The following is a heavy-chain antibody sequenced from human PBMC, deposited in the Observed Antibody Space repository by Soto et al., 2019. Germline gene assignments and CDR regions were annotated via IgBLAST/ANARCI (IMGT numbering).Heavy chain of an antibody. CDR2: ISAYNGNT. CDR3: ARAVENPPGRFLEWLFDYYYGMDV. V-gene: IGHV1-18*01. Sequence: XSVKVSCKASVYTFTSYGISWVRQAPGQGLEWMGWISAYNGNTNYAQKLQGRVTMTTDTSTSTAYMELRSLRSDDTAVYYCARAVENPPGRFLEWLFDYYYGMDVWGQGTTVTVSS. CDR1: VYTFTSYG. D-gene: IGHD3-3*01. J-gene: IGHJ6*02.